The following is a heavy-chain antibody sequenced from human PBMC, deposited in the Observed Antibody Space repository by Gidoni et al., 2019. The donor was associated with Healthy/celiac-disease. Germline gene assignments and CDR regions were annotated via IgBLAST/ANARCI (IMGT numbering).Heavy chain of an antibody. CDR1: GGSISSGSYY. CDR3: ARGGSSGYYAFDY. D-gene: IGHD3-22*01. J-gene: IGHJ4*02. Sequence: QVQLQESGPGLVKPSQTLSLTCTVSGGSISSGSYYWSWIRQPAGKGLEWIGRIYTSGSTNYNPSLKTRVTISVDTSKNQFSLKLSSVTAADTAVYYCARGGSSGYYAFDYWGQGTLVTVSS. CDR2: IYTSGST. V-gene: IGHV4-61*02.